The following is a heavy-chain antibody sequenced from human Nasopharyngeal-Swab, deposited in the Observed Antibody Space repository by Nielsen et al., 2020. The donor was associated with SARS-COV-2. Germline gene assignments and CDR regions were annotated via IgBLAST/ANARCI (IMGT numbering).Heavy chain of an antibody. J-gene: IGHJ4*02. V-gene: IGHV3-33*01. CDR3: ARGSPKRYSGYDFPSFDY. Sequence: GESLEISWAASGFTFSSYGMHWVRQAPGKGLEWVAVIWYDGSNKYYADSVKGRFTISRDNSKNTLYLQMNSLRAEDTAVYYCARGSPKRYSGYDFPSFDYWGQGTLVTVSS. D-gene: IGHD5-12*01. CDR2: IWYDGSNK. CDR1: GFTFSSYG.